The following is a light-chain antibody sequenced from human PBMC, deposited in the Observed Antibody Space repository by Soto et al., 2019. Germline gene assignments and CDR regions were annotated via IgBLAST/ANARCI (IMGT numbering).Light chain of an antibody. CDR2: GAS. Sequence: EVVMTQSPATLSVSPGERATLSCRASQSVRSHLAWYQQKPGQAPSLLIFGASTRATGVPARFSGSESGTEITLTISSLQSEDVAVYFCQQYNDWPRTFGEGTKVEIK. J-gene: IGKJ4*01. V-gene: IGKV3-15*01. CDR3: QQYNDWPRT. CDR1: QSVRSH.